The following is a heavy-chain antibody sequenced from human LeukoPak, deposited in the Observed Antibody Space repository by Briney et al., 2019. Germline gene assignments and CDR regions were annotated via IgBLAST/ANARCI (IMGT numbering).Heavy chain of an antibody. CDR3: ARTGIAADKDAFDI. J-gene: IGHJ3*02. CDR2: ISAYNGNT. Sequence: ASVKVSCKASGYTFTSYGISWVRQAPGQGLEWMGWISAYNGNTNYAQKLQGRVTMTTDTSTSTAYMELRSLRSEDTAVYYCARTGIAADKDAFDIWGQGTMVTVSS. V-gene: IGHV1-18*01. D-gene: IGHD6-13*01. CDR1: GYTFTSYG.